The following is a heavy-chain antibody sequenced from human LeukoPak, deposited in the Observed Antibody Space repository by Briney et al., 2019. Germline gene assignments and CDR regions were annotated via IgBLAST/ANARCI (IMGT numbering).Heavy chain of an antibody. CDR3: ARLVEIVVVPAATRYYYYYMDV. V-gene: IGHV4-34*01. CDR1: GGSFSCYY. Sequence: SETLSLTCAVYGGSFSCYYWSWIRQPPGKGLEWIGEINHSGSTNYNPSLKSRVTISVDTSKNQFSLKLSSVTAADTAVYYCARLVEIVVVPAATRYYYYYMDVWGKGTTVTISS. CDR2: INHSGST. J-gene: IGHJ6*03. D-gene: IGHD2-2*03.